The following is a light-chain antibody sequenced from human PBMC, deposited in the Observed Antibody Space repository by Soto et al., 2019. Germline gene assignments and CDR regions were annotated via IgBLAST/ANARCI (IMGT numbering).Light chain of an antibody. CDR2: EIN. J-gene: IGLJ1*01. CDR1: SSDVGAYDY. V-gene: IGLV2-8*01. Sequence: QSALTQPPSASGSPGQSVTISCTGTSSDVGAYDYVSWYQQHPGKAPKLMIYEINKRPSGVPDRFSGSKSGNTASLTVSGIQAEDEADYYCSSFAGSNNFPYVLGTGTKVTVL. CDR3: SSFAGSNNFPYV.